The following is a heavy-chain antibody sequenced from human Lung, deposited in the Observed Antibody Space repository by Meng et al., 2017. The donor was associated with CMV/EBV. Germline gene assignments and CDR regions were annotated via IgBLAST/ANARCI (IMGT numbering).Heavy chain of an antibody. CDR2: IYSGGST. V-gene: IGHV3-53*01. CDR1: GFTVSGNY. Sequence: GESLKISCAASGFTVSGNYMNWVRQAPGKVLEWVSVIYSGGSTYYADSVKGRFTISRDNSKNTLYLQMNSLRAEDTAVYYCARDSYGMDVWGQGTTVTVSS. CDR3: ARDSYGMDV. J-gene: IGHJ6*02.